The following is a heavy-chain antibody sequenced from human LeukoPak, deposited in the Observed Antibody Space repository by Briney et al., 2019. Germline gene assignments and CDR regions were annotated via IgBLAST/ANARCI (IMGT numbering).Heavy chain of an antibody. Sequence: SETLSLTCSVSGGSISGDYWSWIRQPPGTGLEWVGYIHYTGSTNYNPSLKSRVTISVDTSKNQFSLKLNSVTAADTAVYYCARVQGGSTAVFDYWGQGTLVSVSS. D-gene: IGHD1-26*01. V-gene: IGHV4-59*01. J-gene: IGHJ4*02. CDR1: GGSISGDY. CDR3: ARVQGGSTAVFDY. CDR2: IHYTGST.